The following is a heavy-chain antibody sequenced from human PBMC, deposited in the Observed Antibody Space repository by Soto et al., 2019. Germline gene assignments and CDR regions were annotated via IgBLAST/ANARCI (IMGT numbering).Heavy chain of an antibody. J-gene: IGHJ6*02. CDR2: ISSSSSTI. D-gene: IGHD3-10*01. CDR1: GFTFSSYS. CDR3: ARDPLYYYGSGSFAPLYYYYGMDV. V-gene: IGHV3-48*02. Sequence: EVQLVESGGGLVQPGGSLRLSCAASGFTFSSYSMNWVRQAPGKGLEWVSYISSSSSTIYYADSVKGRFTISRDNAKNSLYLQMNSLRDEDTAVYYCARDPLYYYGSGSFAPLYYYYGMDVWGQGTTVTVSS.